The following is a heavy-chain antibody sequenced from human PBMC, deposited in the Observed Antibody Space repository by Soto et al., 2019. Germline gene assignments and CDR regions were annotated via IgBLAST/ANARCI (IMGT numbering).Heavy chain of an antibody. CDR2: ITWNSGSI. Sequence: PAGSLRLSCPASGINFDDYAIQWIRQAPGKGLEWVSGITWNSGSIAYAASVRGRFTVSSDNAKNSIYLQMNRLRPEDTALYYCTKDGRVRGVVSAYFEWWGKGA. V-gene: IGHV3-9*01. CDR3: TKDGRVRGVVSAYFEW. J-gene: IGHJ4*02. D-gene: IGHD3-10*01. CDR1: GINFDDYA.